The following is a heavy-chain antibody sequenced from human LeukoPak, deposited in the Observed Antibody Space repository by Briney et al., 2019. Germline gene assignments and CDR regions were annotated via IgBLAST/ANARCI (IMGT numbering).Heavy chain of an antibody. CDR3: ARDFDDINGDYYYIPDF. J-gene: IGHJ4*02. CDR2: MRYDATKA. Sequence: PGGPLRLSCVASGFKLSRNGMHWVRQAPGKGLEGVAFMRYDATKAFYGDSVRGRFTISRDDSKNTLYLQMNNLRHEDSAVYFCARDFDDINGDYYYIPDFWGQGVLVTVSS. V-gene: IGHV3-30*02. D-gene: IGHD3-22*01. CDR1: GFKLSRNG.